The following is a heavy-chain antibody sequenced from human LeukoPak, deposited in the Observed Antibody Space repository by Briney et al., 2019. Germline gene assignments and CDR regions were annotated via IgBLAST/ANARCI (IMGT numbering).Heavy chain of an antibody. CDR1: GYTFTSYG. CDR3: ARFERWTGTVYLDY. J-gene: IGHJ4*02. CDR2: ISAYNGNT. V-gene: IGHV1-18*01. D-gene: IGHD3/OR15-3a*01. Sequence: ASVKVSCKASGYTFTSYGISWVRQAPGQGLEWMGWISAYNGNTNYAQKLQGRVIMTTDTSTSTAYMELRSLRSDDTAVYYCARFERWTGTVYLDYWGQGTLVTVSS.